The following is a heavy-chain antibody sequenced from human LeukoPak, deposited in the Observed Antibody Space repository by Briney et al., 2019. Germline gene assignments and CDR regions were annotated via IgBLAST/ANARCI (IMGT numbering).Heavy chain of an antibody. CDR2: ISGNGGDT. CDR1: GFTFSSYW. Sequence: PGGPLRLSCATSGFTFSSYWMSWVRQAPGKGLEGVSVISGNGGDTFYADSVKGRFTISRDNSKHTLFLQMNSLRDEDTAVYNCAKGRTLVGGSTRSYDCWGQGTLVTVSS. V-gene: IGHV3-23*01. D-gene: IGHD1-26*01. CDR3: AKGRTLVGGSTRSYDC. J-gene: IGHJ4*02.